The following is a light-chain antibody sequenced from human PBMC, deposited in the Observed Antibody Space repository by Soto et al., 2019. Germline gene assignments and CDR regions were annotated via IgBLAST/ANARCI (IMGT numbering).Light chain of an antibody. CDR3: QQYENWLT. CDR2: GAS. V-gene: IGKV3-15*01. J-gene: IGKJ1*01. Sequence: EIVMTQSPATLSVSPGERATLSCRASQSVSINLAWYQQKPGQAPRLLMYGASTRATGIPARFGGSGSGTEFTLTISGMQSEDSAVYFCQQYENWLTFGQGTKVEIK. CDR1: QSVSIN.